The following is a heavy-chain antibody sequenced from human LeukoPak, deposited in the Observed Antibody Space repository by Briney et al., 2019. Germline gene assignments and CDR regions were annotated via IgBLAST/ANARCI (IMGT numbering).Heavy chain of an antibody. CDR1: GFTFSRFW. CDR2: IKEDGSEK. J-gene: IGHJ4*02. V-gene: IGHV3-7*03. CDR3: AKVYCSGGSCYYFDY. Sequence: GGSLRLSCVASGFTFSRFWMSWVRQAPGKGLEWVANIKEDGSEKYYVDSVKGRFTISRDNSKNTLYLQMNSLRAEDTAVYYCAKVYCSGGSCYYFDYWGQGTLVTVSS. D-gene: IGHD2-15*01.